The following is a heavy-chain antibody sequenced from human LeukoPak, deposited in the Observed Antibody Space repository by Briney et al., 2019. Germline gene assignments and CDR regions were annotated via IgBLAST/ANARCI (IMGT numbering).Heavy chain of an antibody. Sequence: SETLSLTCTVSGGSISSGGYYWSWLRQHPGKGLEWIGYIYYSGSTYYNPSLKSRVTISVDTSKNQFSLKLSSVTAADTAVYYCARDSSPNYYDSSGMIDHWGQGTLVTVSS. V-gene: IGHV4-31*03. CDR3: ARDSSPNYYDSSGMIDH. J-gene: IGHJ4*02. CDR2: IYYSGST. D-gene: IGHD3-22*01. CDR1: GGSISSGGYY.